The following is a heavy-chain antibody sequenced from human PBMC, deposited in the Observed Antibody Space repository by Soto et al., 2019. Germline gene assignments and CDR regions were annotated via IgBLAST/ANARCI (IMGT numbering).Heavy chain of an antibody. J-gene: IGHJ4*02. CDR1: GFTFSTYS. CDR2: ISSSSSTM. Sequence: EVQLVESGGGLVQPGGSLRLSCAASGFTFSTYSMNWVRQAPGKGLGWVSYISSSSSTMYYADSVKGRFTISRDNAKNSLYLQMNSLRAEDTAVYYCARGMMASILADYWGQGTLVTVSS. D-gene: IGHD2-21*01. CDR3: ARGMMASILADY. V-gene: IGHV3-48*01.